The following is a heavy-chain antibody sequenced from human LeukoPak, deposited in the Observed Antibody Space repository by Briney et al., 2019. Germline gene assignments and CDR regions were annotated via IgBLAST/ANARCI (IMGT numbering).Heavy chain of an antibody. V-gene: IGHV4-34*01. Sequence: SETLSLTCAVYGGSFSGYYWSWIRQPPGKGLEWIGEISHSGSTNYNPSLKSRVTISVDTSKNQFSLKLSSVTAADTAVYYCAARGVVTAHDYWGQGTLVTVSS. CDR2: ISHSGST. CDR3: AARGVVTAHDY. CDR1: GGSFSGYY. J-gene: IGHJ4*02. D-gene: IGHD4-23*01.